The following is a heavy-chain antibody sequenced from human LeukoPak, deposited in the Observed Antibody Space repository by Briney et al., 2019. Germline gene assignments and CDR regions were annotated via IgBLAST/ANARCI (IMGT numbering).Heavy chain of an antibody. Sequence: SETLSLTCAVYGGSFSGYYWSWIRQPPGKGLEWIGYIYYSGSTNYNPSLKSRVTISVDTSKNQFSLKLSSVTAADTAVYYCARAGYYDSSGYYVYAFDIWGQGTMVTVSS. D-gene: IGHD3-22*01. J-gene: IGHJ3*02. CDR1: GGSFSGYY. CDR3: ARAGYYDSSGYYVYAFDI. CDR2: IYYSGST. V-gene: IGHV4-59*01.